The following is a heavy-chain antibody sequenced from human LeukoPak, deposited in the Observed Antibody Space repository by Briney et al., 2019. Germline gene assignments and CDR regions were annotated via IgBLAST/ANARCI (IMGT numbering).Heavy chain of an antibody. J-gene: IGHJ3*02. CDR3: ARPKGPHAFDI. V-gene: IGHV3-48*03. Sequence: GGSLRLSCAASVFTFSSYEMNGVPQAPGGGVGGVSYISSSGSTIYYADSVRGRFTISRDNAKNSLYLQMNSLRAEGTAVYYCARPKGPHAFDIWSQGTMVTVSS. CDR2: ISSSGSTI. CDR1: VFTFSSYE.